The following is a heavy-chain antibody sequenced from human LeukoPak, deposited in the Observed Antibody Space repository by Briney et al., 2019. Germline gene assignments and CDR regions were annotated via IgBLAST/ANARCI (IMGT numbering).Heavy chain of an antibody. V-gene: IGHV3-7*05. CDR3: ARSLGYCSAGSCFPFDY. CDR1: GFTFSSYW. D-gene: IGHD2-15*01. Sequence: GGSLRLSCAASGFTFSSYWMSWVRQAPGKGLEWVANIKQDGSDKYYVDSVKGRFTISRDNAKNSLYLKMNSLRAEDTAVYYCARSLGYCSAGSCFPFDYWGQGTLVTVSS. J-gene: IGHJ4*02. CDR2: IKQDGSDK.